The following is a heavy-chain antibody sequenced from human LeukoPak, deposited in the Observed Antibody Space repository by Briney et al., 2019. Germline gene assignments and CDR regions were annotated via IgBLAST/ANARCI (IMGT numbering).Heavy chain of an antibody. CDR2: INWNGGST. J-gene: IGHJ3*02. Sequence: GGSLRLSCAASGFTFDDYGMSWVRQAPGKGLEWVSGINWNGGSTGYADSVKGRFTISRDNAKNSLYLQMNSLRAEDTALYYCARHFSAGLPNAFDIWGQGTMVTVSS. CDR3: ARHFSAGLPNAFDI. CDR1: GFTFDDYG. V-gene: IGHV3-20*04. D-gene: IGHD3-16*01.